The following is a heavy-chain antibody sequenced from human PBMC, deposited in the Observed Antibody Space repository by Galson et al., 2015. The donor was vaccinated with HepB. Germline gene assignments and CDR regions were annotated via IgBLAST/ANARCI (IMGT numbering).Heavy chain of an antibody. J-gene: IGHJ4*02. D-gene: IGHD5-24*01. CDR2: ISSSSSYI. CDR3: ARGDKWLQPKDGDY. CDR1: GFTFSSYS. Sequence: SLRLSCAASGFTFSSYSMNWVRQAPGKGLEWVSSISSSSSYIYYADSVKGRFTISRDNAKNSLYLQMNSLRAEDTAVYYCARGDKWLQPKDGDYWGQGTLVTVSS. V-gene: IGHV3-21*01.